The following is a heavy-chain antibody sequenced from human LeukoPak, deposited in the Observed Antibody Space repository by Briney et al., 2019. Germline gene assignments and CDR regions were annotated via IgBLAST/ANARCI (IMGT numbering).Heavy chain of an antibody. D-gene: IGHD3-3*01. J-gene: IGHJ5*02. Sequence: GASVKVSCKASGGTFSSYAISWVRQAPGQGLEWMGRIIPILGIANYAQKFRGRVTITADKSTSTAYMELSSLRSEDTAVYYCARVDDFWSGDNWFDPWGQGTLVTVSS. CDR3: ARVDDFWSGDNWFDP. V-gene: IGHV1-69*04. CDR2: IIPILGIA. CDR1: GGTFSSYA.